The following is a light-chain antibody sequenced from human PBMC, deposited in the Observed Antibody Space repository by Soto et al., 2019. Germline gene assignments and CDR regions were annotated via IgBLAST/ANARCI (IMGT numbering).Light chain of an antibody. CDR3: QQSYSTTWT. Sequence: DIQMTQSRSSLSASVGDIFTITCRASQGISTYLNWYQQRPGKAPKLLIYAASSLQSGVPSRFSGSGSETHFTLTISSLQPEDFATYSCQQSYSTTWTFGQGTKVDI. CDR1: QGISTY. CDR2: AAS. J-gene: IGKJ1*01. V-gene: IGKV1-39*01.